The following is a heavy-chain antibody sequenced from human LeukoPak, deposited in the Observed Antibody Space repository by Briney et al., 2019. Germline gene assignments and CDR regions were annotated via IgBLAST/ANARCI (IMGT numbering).Heavy chain of an antibody. D-gene: IGHD3-22*01. Sequence: ASGQVSCKASGYTFTSYYMHWVRQAPGQGLEWMGMIDPRGGSTNYAQKCKGRVTMTRDTSTSTVYMELSSLRSEDTAVYYCAREVQGYYDSSGRIGYYFDYWGQGTLVTVSS. CDR1: GYTFTSYY. J-gene: IGHJ4*02. CDR3: AREVQGYYDSSGRIGYYFDY. CDR2: IDPRGGST. V-gene: IGHV1-46*01.